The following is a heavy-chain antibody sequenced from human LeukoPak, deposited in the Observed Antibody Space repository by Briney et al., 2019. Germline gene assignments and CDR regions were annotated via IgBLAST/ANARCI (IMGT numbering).Heavy chain of an antibody. V-gene: IGHV4-39*07. Sequence: TSETLSLTCTVSGGSISSSSYYWGWIRQPPGKGLEWIGSIYYSGSTNYNPSLKSRVTISVDTSKNQFSLKLSSVTAADTAVYYCARGQPIYIVVVPAANFDYWGQGTLVTVSS. CDR1: GGSISSSSYY. CDR3: ARGQPIYIVVVPAANFDY. CDR2: IYYSGST. J-gene: IGHJ4*02. D-gene: IGHD2-2*01.